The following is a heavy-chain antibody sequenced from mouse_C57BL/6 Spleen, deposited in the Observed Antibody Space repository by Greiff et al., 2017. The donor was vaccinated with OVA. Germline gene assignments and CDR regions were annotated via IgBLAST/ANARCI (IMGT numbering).Heavy chain of an antibody. Sequence: VKLMESGPGLVAPSQSLSITCTASGFSLTSYGVHWVRQPPGQGLEWLGVIWSDGSTTYNSAHKSRLSISKDNSTSQVSLKMNSLQPSDTAMYYCARHWGYDEGFDYWGQGTTLTVSS. V-gene: IGHV2-6-1*01. CDR3: ARHWGYDEGFDY. CDR2: IWSDGST. CDR1: GFSLTSYG. D-gene: IGHD2-2*01. J-gene: IGHJ2*01.